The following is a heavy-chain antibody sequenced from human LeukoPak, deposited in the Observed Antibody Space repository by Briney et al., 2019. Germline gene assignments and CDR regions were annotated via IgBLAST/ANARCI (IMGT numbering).Heavy chain of an antibody. CDR1: GYIFTGYY. D-gene: IGHD2-2*03. J-gene: IGHJ4*02. CDR3: ARGLIAGYYFDY. Sequence: ASVKVSCKASGYIFTGYYMYWARQAPGRGLEWMGWINPNTGGTNYAQKFQGRVTMTRDTSISTAYMELSRLRSDDTAVYYCARGLIAGYYFDYWGQGTLVTVSS. V-gene: IGHV1-2*02. CDR2: INPNTGGT.